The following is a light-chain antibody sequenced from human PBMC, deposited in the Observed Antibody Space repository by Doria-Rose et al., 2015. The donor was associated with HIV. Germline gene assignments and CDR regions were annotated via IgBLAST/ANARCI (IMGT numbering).Light chain of an antibody. CDR3: HXYGXXWT. CDR2: DGS. V-gene: IGKV3-20*01. J-gene: IGKJ1*01. CDR1: QSFSSTY. Sequence: TQSPGTLSLSPGERATLSCRASQSFSSTYLAWYQQKPGQAPSLLIYDGSTRATGIPDRFSASGSGTDFTLTINRLXPEDFAXXXXHXYGXXWTXXXXXKXX.